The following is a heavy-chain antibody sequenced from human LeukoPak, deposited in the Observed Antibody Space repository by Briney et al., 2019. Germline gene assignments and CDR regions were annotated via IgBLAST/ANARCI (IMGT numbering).Heavy chain of an antibody. CDR2: IYYSGST. V-gene: IGHV4-59*08. CDR3: ARHVITIFGVVKYYFDY. J-gene: IGHJ4*02. Sequence: SETLSLTCTVSGGSISSYYWSWIRQPPGKGLEWIGYIYYSGSTYYNPSLKSRVTISVDTSKNQFSLTLSSVTAADTAVYYCARHVITIFGVVKYYFDYWGQGTLVTVSS. CDR1: GGSISSYY. D-gene: IGHD3-3*01.